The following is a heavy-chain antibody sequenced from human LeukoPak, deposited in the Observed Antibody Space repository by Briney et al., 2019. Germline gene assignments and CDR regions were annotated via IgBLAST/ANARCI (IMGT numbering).Heavy chain of an antibody. CDR1: GGTFSSYA. CDR2: IIPIFGTA. CDR3: ARDPRRDGYNGNFDY. Sequence: SVKVSCKASGGTFSSYAISWVRQAPGQGLEWMGRIIPIFGTANYAQEFQGRVTITTDESTSTAYMELSSLRSEDTAVYYCARDPRRDGYNGNFDYWGQGTLVTVSS. J-gene: IGHJ4*02. V-gene: IGHV1-69*05. D-gene: IGHD5-24*01.